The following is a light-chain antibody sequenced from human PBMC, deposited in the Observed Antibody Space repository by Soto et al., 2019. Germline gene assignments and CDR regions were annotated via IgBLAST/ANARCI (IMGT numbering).Light chain of an antibody. CDR1: QDITNN. V-gene: IGKV1-33*01. J-gene: IGKJ4*01. CDR2: DAS. Sequence: IQMTQSPSSLSASVRDRVTISCQASQDITNNLDWYQQKPGTAPKVLIYDASTMDTGVPSRFSGSGLGTDFTFTISSLQPDDIATYYCQQYDNLPLTFGGGTKVDI. CDR3: QQYDNLPLT.